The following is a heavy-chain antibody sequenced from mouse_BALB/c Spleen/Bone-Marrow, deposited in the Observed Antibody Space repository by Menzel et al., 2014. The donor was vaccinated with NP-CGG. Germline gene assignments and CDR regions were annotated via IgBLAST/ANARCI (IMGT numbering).Heavy chain of an antibody. V-gene: IGHV3-8*02. CDR1: GDSITSGY. D-gene: IGHD2-3*01. CDR2: ISYSGST. CDR3: ATYDGFYFDY. Sequence: EVMLVESGPSLVKPSQPLSLPCSVTGDSITSGYWNWIRKFPGNKLEYMGYISYSGSTYYSPSLKSRISITRDTSKNQYYLQLNSVTTEDTATCYCATYDGFYFDYWGQGTTLTVSS. J-gene: IGHJ2*01.